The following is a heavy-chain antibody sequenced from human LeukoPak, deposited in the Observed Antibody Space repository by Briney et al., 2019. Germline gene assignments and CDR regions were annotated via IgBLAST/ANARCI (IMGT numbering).Heavy chain of an antibody. J-gene: IGHJ4*02. V-gene: IGHV1-18*01. D-gene: IGHD3-22*01. CDR1: GYTFTSYG. CDR2: ISAYNGNT. Sequence: ASVKVSCKASGYTFTSYGISWVRQAPGQGLEWMGWISAYNGNTNYAQKLQGRVTMTTDTSTSTAYMELRSLRSDDTAVYYCARVTFSITMIVVVTPDYFDYWGQGTQVTVSS. CDR3: ARVTFSITMIVVVTPDYFDY.